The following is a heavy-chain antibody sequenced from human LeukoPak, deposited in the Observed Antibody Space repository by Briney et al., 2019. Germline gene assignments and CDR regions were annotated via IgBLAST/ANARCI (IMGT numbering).Heavy chain of an antibody. CDR3: ARAGHHYDSSGSRDY. D-gene: IGHD3-22*01. V-gene: IGHV3-21*01. CDR2: ISSSSSYI. J-gene: IGHJ4*02. Sequence: GVSLRLSCAASGFTFSSYSMNWLRQAPGKGLEGVSSISSSSSYIYYADSVKGRFTISRYNAKNSLYLQMNSLGAEDTAVYYCARAGHHYDSSGSRDYWGQGALGTVSS. CDR1: GFTFSSYS.